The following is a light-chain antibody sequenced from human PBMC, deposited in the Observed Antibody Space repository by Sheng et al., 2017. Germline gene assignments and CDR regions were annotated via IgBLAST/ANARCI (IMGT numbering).Light chain of an antibody. Sequence: SSEVTQDPALSVALGQTVTITCQGDSLRGFYASWYRQKSGQAPILVIYGENKRPSGIPDRFSGSTSGDTASLTITGAQAEDEADYYCCSYAGSSTYVFGTGTKVTVL. J-gene: IGLJ1*01. CDR3: CSYAGSSTYV. CDR2: GEN. V-gene: IGLV3-19*01. CDR1: SLRGFY.